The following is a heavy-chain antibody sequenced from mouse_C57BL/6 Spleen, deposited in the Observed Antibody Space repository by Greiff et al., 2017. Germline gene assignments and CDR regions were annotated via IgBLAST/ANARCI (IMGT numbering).Heavy chain of an antibody. CDR1: GFTFSSYA. J-gene: IGHJ4*01. D-gene: IGHD4-1*01. CDR2: ISDGGSYT. CDR3: ARDETGGWMDY. Sequence: DVQLVESGGGLVKPGGSLKLSCAASGFTFSSYAMSWVRQTPEKRLEWVATISDGGSYTYYPDNVKGRFTISRDNAKNNLYLQMSHLKSEDTAMYYCARDETGGWMDYWGQGTSVTVSS. V-gene: IGHV5-4*01.